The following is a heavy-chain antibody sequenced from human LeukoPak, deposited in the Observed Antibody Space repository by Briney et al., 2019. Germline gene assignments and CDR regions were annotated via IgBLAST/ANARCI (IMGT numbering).Heavy chain of an antibody. CDR2: ISYDGSNK. V-gene: IGHV3-30*18. CDR3: AKEAVATIYEGYSFDY. J-gene: IGHJ4*02. Sequence: PGGSLRLSCAASGFTFSSYGMHWVRQAPGKGLEWVAVISYDGSNKYYADSVKGRFTISRDNSKNTLYLQMNSLRAEDTAVYYCAKEAVATIYEGYSFDYWGQGTLVTVSS. D-gene: IGHD5-12*01. CDR1: GFTFSSYG.